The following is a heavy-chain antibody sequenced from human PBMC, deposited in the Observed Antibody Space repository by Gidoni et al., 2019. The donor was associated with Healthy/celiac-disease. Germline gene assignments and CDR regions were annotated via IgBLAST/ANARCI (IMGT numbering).Heavy chain of an antibody. V-gene: IGHV1-8*03. D-gene: IGHD2-15*01. CDR1: GYTFTRYD. CDR2: MNPNSGNT. CDR3: ARTYCSGGSCYFENWFDP. J-gene: IGHJ5*02. Sequence: QVQLVQSGAEVKKPGASVKVSCKASGYTFTRYDINWVRQATGQGLEWMGWMNPNSGNTGYAQKFQGRVTSTRNTSISTAYMELSSLRSEDTAVYYCARTYCSGGSCYFENWFDPWGQGTLVTVSS.